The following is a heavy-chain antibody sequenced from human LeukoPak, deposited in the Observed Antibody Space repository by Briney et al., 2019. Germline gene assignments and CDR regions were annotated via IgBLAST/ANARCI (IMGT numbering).Heavy chain of an antibody. Sequence: GGSLRLSCAASGFTFSSYSMNWVRQAPGRGLGWVSYISSSSSTIYYADSVKGRFTISRDNAKHSLYLQMNSLRAEDTAVYYCARDREWELLYYYYYMDVWGKGTTVTVSS. CDR3: ARDREWELLYYYYYMDV. J-gene: IGHJ6*03. D-gene: IGHD1-26*01. CDR2: ISSSSSTI. CDR1: GFTFSSYS. V-gene: IGHV3-48*01.